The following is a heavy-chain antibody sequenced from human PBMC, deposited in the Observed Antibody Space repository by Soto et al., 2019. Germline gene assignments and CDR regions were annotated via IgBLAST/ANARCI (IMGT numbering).Heavy chain of an antibody. D-gene: IGHD3-10*01. CDR1: GYTFTDYF. Sequence: GASVKVSCKASGYTFTDYFIHWVRQAPGQSLEWMGWIHPPSGVTKYAQQLPGTVTLTRDTSISTVYMELNRLRSNDTAVYYCARCSGGRARCYYDLWGQGTPVTVSS. J-gene: IGHJ5*02. CDR2: IHPPSGVT. CDR3: ARCSGGRARCYYDL. V-gene: IGHV1-2*02.